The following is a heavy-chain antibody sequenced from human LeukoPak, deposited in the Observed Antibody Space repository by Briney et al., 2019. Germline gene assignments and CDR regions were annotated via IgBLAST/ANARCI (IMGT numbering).Heavy chain of an antibody. V-gene: IGHV4-59*08. D-gene: IGHD2/OR15-2a*01. CDR1: GGSISSYY. CDR2: ISDIGSI. J-gene: IGHJ4*02. Sequence: SETLSLTCTVSGGSISSYYWSWIRQPPGKGLEWIAHISDIGSIDYNPSLKSRVTISLDTSKNQFSLKLSSVTAADTAVYYCAGHHPRNTVDFWGQGTLVTVSS. CDR3: AGHHPRNTVDF.